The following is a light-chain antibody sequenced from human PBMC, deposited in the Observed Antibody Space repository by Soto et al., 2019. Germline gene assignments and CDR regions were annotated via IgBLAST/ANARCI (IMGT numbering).Light chain of an antibody. CDR2: KNN. Sequence: QPVLIQPPSASGTPGQKVTISCSGSSSNIGSNSVYWYQQLPGTAPTLLIYKNNQRPSGVPDRFSGSKSGTSASLAISGLRSEDEADYYCAVWDDSLRGVFGGGTKVTVL. CDR3: AVWDDSLRGV. V-gene: IGLV1-47*01. CDR1: SSNIGSNS. J-gene: IGLJ3*02.